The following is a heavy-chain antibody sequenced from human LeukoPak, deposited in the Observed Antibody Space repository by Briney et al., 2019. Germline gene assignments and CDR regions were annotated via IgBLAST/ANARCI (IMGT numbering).Heavy chain of an antibody. V-gene: IGHV4-39*01. J-gene: IGHJ4*02. CDR3: ARHAGGISATGTRPFDY. CDR2: IYYSGST. CDR1: GGSISSSSYY. Sequence: PSEALSLTCTVSGGSISSSSYYWGWIRQPPGKGLEWIGSIYYSGSTYYNPSLKSRVTMSVDTSKNQFSLKLSSVTAADTAVYYCARHAGGISATGTRPFDYWGQGTLVTVSS. D-gene: IGHD6-13*01.